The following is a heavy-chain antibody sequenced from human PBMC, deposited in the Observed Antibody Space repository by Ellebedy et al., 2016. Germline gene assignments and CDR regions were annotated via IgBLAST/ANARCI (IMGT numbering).Heavy chain of an antibody. CDR2: IYSSGYT. V-gene: IGHV3-53*01. Sequence: GGSLRLXXAASGFTVSSNYMSWVRQAPGKGLEWVSHIYSSGYTYYADSVKGRFTISRDNFKNTLFLQMISLGAEDTAIYYCARRIVGTTDTFDIWGQGTMVTVSS. D-gene: IGHD1-26*01. J-gene: IGHJ3*02. CDR1: GFTVSSNY. CDR3: ARRIVGTTDTFDI.